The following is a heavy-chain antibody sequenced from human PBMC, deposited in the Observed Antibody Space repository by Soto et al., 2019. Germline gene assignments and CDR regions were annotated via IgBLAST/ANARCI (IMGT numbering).Heavy chain of an antibody. CDR2: IIPIFGTA. CDR1: GGTFSSYA. V-gene: IGHV1-69*06. D-gene: IGHD3-10*01. CDR3: ASALGELHLYYYGMDV. J-gene: IGHJ6*02. Sequence: QVQLVQSGAEVKKPGSSVKVSCKASGGTFSSYAISWVRQAPGQGLEWMGGIIPIFGTANYAQKFQGRVTITADKSTSTAYTELSRLRSEDTAVYYCASALGELHLYYYGMDVWGQGTTVTVSS.